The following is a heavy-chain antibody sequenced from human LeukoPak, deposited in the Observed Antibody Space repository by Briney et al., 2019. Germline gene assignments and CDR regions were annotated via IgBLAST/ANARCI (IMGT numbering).Heavy chain of an antibody. CDR3: ARGKQQLVYDYFDY. CDR1: GGSISSGDYY. J-gene: IGHJ4*02. V-gene: IGHV4-30-4*08. CDR2: IYYSGST. Sequence: SEALSLTCTVSGGSISSGDYYWSWIRQPPGKGLEWTGYIYYSGSTYYNPSLKSRVTISVDTSKNQFSLKLSSVTAADTAVYYCARGKQQLVYDYFDYWGQGTLVTVSS. D-gene: IGHD6-13*01.